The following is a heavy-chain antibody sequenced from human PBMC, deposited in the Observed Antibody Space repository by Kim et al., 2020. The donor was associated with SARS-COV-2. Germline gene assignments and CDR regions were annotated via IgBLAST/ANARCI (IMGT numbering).Heavy chain of an antibody. D-gene: IGHD6-13*01. CDR3: ARDLLYSSSWTFDY. V-gene: IGHV1-3*01. Sequence: SQKLQGRVTPTRDTSASTAYMGLSSLRSEDTAVYYCARDLLYSSSWTFDYWGQGTLVTVSS. J-gene: IGHJ4*02.